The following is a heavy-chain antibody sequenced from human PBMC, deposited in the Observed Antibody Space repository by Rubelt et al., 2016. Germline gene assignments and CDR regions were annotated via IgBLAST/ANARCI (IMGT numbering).Heavy chain of an antibody. V-gene: IGHV1-18*01. D-gene: IGHD2/OR15-2a*01. CDR3: ARGNMKPEY. Sequence: QVQLVQSGAEVKKPGASVKVSCKASGYTFISYGISWVRQAPGQGLEWMGWISVYNGNTEYAGKFQGRVTRTKETSTGTAYMELRSLRSDETAIYYCARGNMKPEYWGQGTLVTVSS. J-gene: IGHJ4*02. CDR2: ISVYNGNT. CDR1: GYTFISYG.